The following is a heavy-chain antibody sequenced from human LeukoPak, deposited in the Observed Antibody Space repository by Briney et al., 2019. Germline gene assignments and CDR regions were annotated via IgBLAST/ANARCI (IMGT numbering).Heavy chain of an antibody. CDR2: ISGSGGST. D-gene: IGHD2-2*01. CDR1: GFTFSSHA. V-gene: IGHV3-23*01. Sequence: PGGSRRPAWAASGFTFSSHAMSWVRQAPGKGLEWVSAISGSGGSTYYADSGKGRFTISRRHSENTLYRQVNSLRADETAVIYCAKTNIVVVPAVPRVDAFDIWGQGTMVTVSS. J-gene: IGHJ3*02. CDR3: AKTNIVVVPAVPRVDAFDI.